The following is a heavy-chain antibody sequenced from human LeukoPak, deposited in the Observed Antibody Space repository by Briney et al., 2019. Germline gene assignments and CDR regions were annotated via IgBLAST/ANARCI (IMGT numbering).Heavy chain of an antibody. V-gene: IGHV1-2*04. CDR3: ARTARPNYDFWSGLADAFDI. J-gene: IGHJ3*02. CDR2: INPNSGGT. D-gene: IGHD3-3*01. Sequence: ASVKVSCKASGYTFTGYYMHWVRQAPGQGLEWMGWINPNSGGTNYAQKFQGWVTMTRDTSISTAYMELSRLRSDDTAVYYCARTARPNYDFWSGLADAFDIWGRGTMVTVSS. CDR1: GYTFTGYY.